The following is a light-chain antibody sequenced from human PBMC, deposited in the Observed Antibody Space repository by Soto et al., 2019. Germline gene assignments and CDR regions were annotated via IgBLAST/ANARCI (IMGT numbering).Light chain of an antibody. CDR1: SNDVGGYNF. CDR3: SSYAGSYTLV. J-gene: IGLJ2*01. Sequence: QSALTQPRSVSGSPGQSVIISCTGTSNDVGGYNFVSWYQQHPGKVPKLFIYDVSRRPSGVPDRFSGSKSGNTASLTISGLQAEDEADYYCSSYAGSYTLVFGGGTKLTVL. V-gene: IGLV2-11*01. CDR2: DVS.